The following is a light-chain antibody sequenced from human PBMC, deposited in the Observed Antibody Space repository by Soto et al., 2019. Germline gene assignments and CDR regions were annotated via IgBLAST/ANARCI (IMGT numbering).Light chain of an antibody. J-gene: IGLJ1*01. V-gene: IGLV2-14*01. CDR3: SSYTSSSTLAFYV. Sequence: QSALTQPASVSGSPGQSITISCTGTSSDVGGYNYVSWYQQHPGKAPKLMIYDVSNRPSGVSNRFSGSKSGNTASLTISGLHAEDEADYYCSSYTSSSTLAFYVFGTGTKLTVL. CDR1: SSDVGGYNY. CDR2: DVS.